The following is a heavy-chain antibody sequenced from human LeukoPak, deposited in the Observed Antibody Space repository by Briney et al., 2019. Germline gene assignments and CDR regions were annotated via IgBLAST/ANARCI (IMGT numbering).Heavy chain of an antibody. CDR1: GFTFSRYW. D-gene: IGHD1-26*01. CDR2: INSDGSDT. Sequence: GGSLRLSCAASGFTFSRYWMLWVRQAPGKGLVWVSGINSDGSDTSYADSVKGRFSISRDNARNTLSLEMNSLRVEDTALYYCATDQDGVGLTVDFWGQGTLVTVSS. V-gene: IGHV3-74*03. CDR3: ATDQDGVGLTVDF. J-gene: IGHJ4*02.